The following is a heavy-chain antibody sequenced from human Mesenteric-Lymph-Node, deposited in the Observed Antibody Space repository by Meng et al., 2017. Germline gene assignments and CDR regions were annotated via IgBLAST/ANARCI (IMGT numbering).Heavy chain of an antibody. V-gene: IGHV1-69*06. Sequence: QGQLVQSGAEVKKPGSSVKVSCKASGGTFSSYAISWVRQAPGQGLEWMGGIIPIFGTANYAQKFQGRVTITADKSTSTAYMELSSLRSEDTAVYYCASPGTQSSSWYVGYYYGMDVWGQGTTVTVSS. D-gene: IGHD6-13*01. CDR2: IIPIFGTA. J-gene: IGHJ6*02. CDR1: GGTFSSYA. CDR3: ASPGTQSSSWYVGYYYGMDV.